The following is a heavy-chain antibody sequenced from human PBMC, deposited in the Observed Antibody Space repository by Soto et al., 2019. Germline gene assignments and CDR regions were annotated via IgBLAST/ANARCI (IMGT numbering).Heavy chain of an antibody. CDR3: ARDLGYCSGGSCAHGLNHFDY. CDR1: GGSISSGGYY. CDR2: IYYSGST. J-gene: IGHJ4*02. D-gene: IGHD2-15*01. Sequence: SETLSLTCTVSGGSISSGGYYWSWIRQHPGKGLEWIGYIYYSGSTYYNPSLKSRVTISVDTSKNQFSLKLSSVTAADTAVYYCARDLGYCSGGSCAHGLNHFDYWGQGTLVTVSS. V-gene: IGHV4-31*03.